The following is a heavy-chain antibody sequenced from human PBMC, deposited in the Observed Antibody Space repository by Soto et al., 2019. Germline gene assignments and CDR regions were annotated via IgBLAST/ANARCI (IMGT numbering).Heavy chain of an antibody. D-gene: IGHD2-8*01. CDR1: GFTFSSYG. J-gene: IGHJ6*03. V-gene: IGHV3-30*18. Sequence: GGYLRLSCAASGFTFSSYGMHWVRQAPGKGLEWVAVISYDGSNKYYADSVKGRFTISRDNSKNTLYLQMNSLRAEDTAVYYCAKGPYCTNGVCEMSYYYYMDVWGKGTTVTVSS. CDR2: ISYDGSNK. CDR3: AKGPYCTNGVCEMSYYYYMDV.